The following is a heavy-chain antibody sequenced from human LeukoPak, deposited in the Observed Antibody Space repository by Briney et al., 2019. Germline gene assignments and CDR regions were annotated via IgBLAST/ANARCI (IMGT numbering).Heavy chain of an antibody. CDR2: MYYTGNT. Sequence: PSETLSLTCSVSGGSISSDYWAWIRQPPGKGLDWIGYMYYTGNTNYNPSLKSRVTISLATSKKQFSLRLSSVTAADTAVYYCVRVSVVYGMDVWGRGTTVTVSS. CDR3: VRVSVVYGMDV. J-gene: IGHJ6*02. V-gene: IGHV4-59*01. CDR1: GGSISSDY.